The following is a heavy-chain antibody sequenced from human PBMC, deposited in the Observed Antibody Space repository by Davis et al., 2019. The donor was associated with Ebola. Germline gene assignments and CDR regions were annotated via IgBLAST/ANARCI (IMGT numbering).Heavy chain of an antibody. CDR3: VKDDVTAGRFNY. Sequence: SETLSLTCTVSGGSISSYYWGWIRQPPGKGLEWIGSIYHTGITYYNPALESRVTISVDTSKNQFSLRLSSVTAADTAMYYCVKDDVTAGRFNYWGQGSLVTVSS. J-gene: IGHJ4*02. CDR1: GGSISSYY. CDR2: IYHTGIT. V-gene: IGHV4-59*08. D-gene: IGHD1-20*01.